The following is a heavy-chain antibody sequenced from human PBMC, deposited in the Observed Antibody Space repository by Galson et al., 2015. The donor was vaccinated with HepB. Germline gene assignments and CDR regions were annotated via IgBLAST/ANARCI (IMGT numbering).Heavy chain of an antibody. D-gene: IGHD3-16*01. Sequence: SLRLSCAASGFTFSNYAINWLRQAPGKGLEWVSSLSSGGDNIYYADSVKGRFTISRDNSKDTLYLLMNSLRAEDTAIYYCAKMIGASGGRLDYWGQGTWSPSPQ. V-gene: IGHV3-23*01. CDR1: GFTFSNYA. CDR2: LSSGGDNI. CDR3: AKMIGASGGRLDY. J-gene: IGHJ4*02.